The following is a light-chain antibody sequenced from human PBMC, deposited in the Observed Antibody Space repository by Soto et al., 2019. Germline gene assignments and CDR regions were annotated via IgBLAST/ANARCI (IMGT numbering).Light chain of an antibody. V-gene: IGKV1-5*03. J-gene: IGKJ4*01. CDR2: WGS. CDR3: QQYYTLPLT. Sequence: DIQMTQSRSTLSASVGDRVTITCRASQSISSWLAWYQQKPGQPFKKIIHWGSVRYYGVSDRFSGSGSATDFTLNISSLQVEDVAGYYCQQYYTLPLTFGGGTKVDIK. CDR1: QSISSW.